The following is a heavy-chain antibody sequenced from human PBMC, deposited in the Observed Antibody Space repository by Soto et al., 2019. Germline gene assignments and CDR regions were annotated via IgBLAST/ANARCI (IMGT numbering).Heavy chain of an antibody. CDR1: GGPFISYA. Sequence: SVKVSCKASGGPFISYAVSWVRQAPGQGLEWMGGIIPIFGTANYAQKFQGRVTITADESTSTAYMELSSLRSEDTAVYYCARGRGSRDYYDSSGYGGDDAFDIWGQGTMVTV. CDR2: IIPIFGTA. CDR3: ARGRGSRDYYDSSGYGGDDAFDI. D-gene: IGHD3-22*01. J-gene: IGHJ3*02. V-gene: IGHV1-69*01.